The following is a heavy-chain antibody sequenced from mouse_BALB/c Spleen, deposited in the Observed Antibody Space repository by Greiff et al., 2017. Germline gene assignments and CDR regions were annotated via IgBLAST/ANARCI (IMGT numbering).Heavy chain of an antibody. CDR3: ARGDGYYAMDY. J-gene: IGHJ4*01. CDR1: GFTFSSYA. CDR2: ISSGGST. V-gene: IGHV5-6-5*01. Sequence: EVQLVESGGGLVKPGGSLKLSCAASGFTFSSYAMSWVRQTPEKRLEWVASISSGGSTYYPDSVKGRLTISRDNARNILYLQMSSLRSEDTAMYYCARGDGYYAMDYWGQGTSVTVSS. D-gene: IGHD2-3*01.